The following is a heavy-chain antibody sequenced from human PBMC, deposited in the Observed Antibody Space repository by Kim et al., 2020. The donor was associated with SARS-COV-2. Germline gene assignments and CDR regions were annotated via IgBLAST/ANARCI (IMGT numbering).Heavy chain of an antibody. CDR2: INPSGGST. V-gene: IGHV1-46*01. CDR3: ARDMIVVVSTVYYYYGMDV. Sequence: ASVKVSCKASGYTFTSYYMHWVRQAPGQGLEWMGIINPSGGSTSYAQKFQGRVTMTRDTSTSTVYMELSSLRSEDTAVYYCARDMIVVVSTVYYYYGMDVWGQGTTVTVSS. J-gene: IGHJ6*02. CDR1: GYTFTSYY. D-gene: IGHD3-22*01.